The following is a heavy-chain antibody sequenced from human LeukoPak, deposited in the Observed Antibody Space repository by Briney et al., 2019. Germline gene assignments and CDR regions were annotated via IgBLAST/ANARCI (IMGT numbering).Heavy chain of an antibody. CDR2: INPSGGST. D-gene: IGHD3-22*01. CDR1: GYTFTSYY. J-gene: IGHJ3*02. V-gene: IGHV1-46*01. CDR3: ARDRPREMYYYDPGDAFDI. Sequence: ASVKVSCKASGYTFTSYYMHWVRQAPGQGLEWMGIINPSGGSTSYAQKLQGRVTMTTDTSTSTAYMELRSLRSDDTAVYYCARDRPREMYYYDPGDAFDIWGQGTMVTVSS.